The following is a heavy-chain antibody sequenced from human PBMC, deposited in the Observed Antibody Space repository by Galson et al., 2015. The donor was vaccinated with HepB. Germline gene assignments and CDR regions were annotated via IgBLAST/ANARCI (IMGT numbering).Heavy chain of an antibody. V-gene: IGHV6-1*01. CDR1: GDSVSSKSAA. CDR3: ARQDYCYDTNCQGGGFDY. J-gene: IGHJ4*02. D-gene: IGHD3-3*01. Sequence: AISGDSVSSKSAAWNWIRQSPSRGLEWLGRTYYRSQWYNDYAVSVKSRIRVNSDTSKNQFSLHLNSVTPDDTAIYYCARQDYCYDTNCQGGGFDYWGQGTLVTVSS. CDR2: TYYRSQWYN.